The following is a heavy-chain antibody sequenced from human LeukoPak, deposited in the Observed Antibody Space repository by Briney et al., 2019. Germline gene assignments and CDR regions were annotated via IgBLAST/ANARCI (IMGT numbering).Heavy chain of an antibody. D-gene: IGHD3-16*01. J-gene: IGHJ4*02. CDR3: ARDDYGHIDY. V-gene: IGHV3-30*04. CDR2: MSYDGSNK. CDR1: GFTFSSYA. Sequence: PGGSLRLSCAASGFTFSSYAMHWVRQAPGKGLEWVAVMSYDGSNKYYADSVKGRFTISRDNSKNTLYLQMNSLRAEDTAVYYCARDDYGHIDYWGQGTLVTVSS.